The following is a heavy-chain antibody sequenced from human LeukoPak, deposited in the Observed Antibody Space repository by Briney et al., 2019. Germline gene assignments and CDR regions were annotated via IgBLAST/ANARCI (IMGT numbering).Heavy chain of an antibody. D-gene: IGHD6-13*01. J-gene: IGHJ4*02. CDR1: GYKFTTFA. CDR2: INTYNGGA. V-gene: IGHV1-18*01. Sequence: ASVKVSCKASGYKFTTFAISWVRQAPGQGLEWMGGINTYNGGAKYAQSFQGRVTMTTDTSTTTAYMELRRLTPDDTAMYYCARLQELGHRDLDSWGQGTLVTVSS. CDR3: ARLQELGHRDLDS.